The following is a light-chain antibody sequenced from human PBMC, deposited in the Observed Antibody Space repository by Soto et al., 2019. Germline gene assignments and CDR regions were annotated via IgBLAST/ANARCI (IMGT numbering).Light chain of an antibody. CDR1: QSLSSY. V-gene: IGKV3-11*01. J-gene: IGKJ4*01. Sequence: DIVLTQSPATLSLSPGERATLSCRASQSLSSYLAWYQQKPGQAPRLLISDVSNRATGIPARFSGSGSGTDFPLTISSLEPEDSAVYYCQQRATWPPFTFGGGTKVEIK. CDR2: DVS. CDR3: QQRATWPPFT.